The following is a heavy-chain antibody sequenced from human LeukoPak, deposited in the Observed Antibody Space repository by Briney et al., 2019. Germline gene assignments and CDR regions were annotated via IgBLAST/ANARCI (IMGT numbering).Heavy chain of an antibody. CDR1: GFTVSSNY. CDR2: IYSGGST. Sequence: GGSLRLSCAASGFTVSSNYMSWVRQAPGKGLEWVSVIYSGGSTYYADSVKGRFTISRDNSKNTLYPQMNSLRAEDTAVYYCARVGPGYSYGYFDYWGQGTLVTVSS. D-gene: IGHD5-18*01. J-gene: IGHJ4*02. CDR3: ARVGPGYSYGYFDY. V-gene: IGHV3-66*01.